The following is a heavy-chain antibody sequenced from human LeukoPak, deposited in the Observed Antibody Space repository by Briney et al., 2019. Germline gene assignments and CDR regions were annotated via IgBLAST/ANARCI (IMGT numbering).Heavy chain of an antibody. Sequence: GGSLRLSCAASGFTFSSYGMHWVRQAPGKGLEWVAFIRYDGSNKYYAESVKGRFTISRDNSNNTLYLQMNSLRAEDTAVYYCARDPEGYSSSWYSRAWGYFDYWGQGTLVTVSS. J-gene: IGHJ4*02. V-gene: IGHV3-30*02. CDR3: ARDPEGYSSSWYSRAWGYFDY. CDR1: GFTFSSYG. D-gene: IGHD6-13*01. CDR2: IRYDGSNK.